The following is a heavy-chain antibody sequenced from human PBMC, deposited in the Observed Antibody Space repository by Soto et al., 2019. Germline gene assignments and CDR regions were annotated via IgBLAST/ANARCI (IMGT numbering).Heavy chain of an antibody. CDR2: IRNKANSYTT. CDR3: ARNSDYAIDF. J-gene: IGHJ4*02. V-gene: IGHV3-72*01. CDR1: GFSFSDHY. Sequence: EVQMVESGGGLVQPGGSLRLSCAVSGFSFSDHYMDWVRQAPGKGLEWVGRIRNKANSYTTEYAASVRGRFTISGDDSKNSLYLQMNSLKTEDTAVYYCARNSDYAIDFWGQGTLVTVSS. D-gene: IGHD5-12*01.